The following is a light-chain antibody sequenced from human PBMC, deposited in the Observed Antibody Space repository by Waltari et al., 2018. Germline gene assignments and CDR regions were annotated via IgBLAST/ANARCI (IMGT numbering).Light chain of an antibody. J-gene: IGKJ1*01. Sequence: EIVMTQSPATLSVSLGERATLSCRASQSVGSNYLAWYQQTPGQAPRLLISSASTRATGVPARFSGSGSGTEFTLTISSRQSEDFAIYYCQQYNNWPWTFGQGTKVEI. CDR2: SAS. CDR1: QSVGSN. V-gene: IGKV3-15*01. CDR3: QQYNNWPWT.